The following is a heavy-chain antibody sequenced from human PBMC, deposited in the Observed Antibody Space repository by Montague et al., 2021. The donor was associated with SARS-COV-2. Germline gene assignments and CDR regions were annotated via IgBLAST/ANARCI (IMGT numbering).Heavy chain of an antibody. CDR1: GFSLSTSGLC. CDR2: IDWDDDK. D-gene: IGHD6-13*01. J-gene: IGHJ5*02. Sequence: PELVKPTQTLTLTCTFSGFSLSTSGLCVSWIRQPPGKALEWLARIDWDDDKYYSTSLKTRLTISKGTSKNQVVLTMTNMDPVDTATYYCARILVAAAGSPFDPWGQGTLVTVSS. CDR3: ARILVAAAGSPFDP. V-gene: IGHV2-70*11.